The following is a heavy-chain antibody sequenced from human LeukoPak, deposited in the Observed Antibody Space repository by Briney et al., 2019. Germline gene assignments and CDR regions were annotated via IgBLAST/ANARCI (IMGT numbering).Heavy chain of an antibody. CDR1: GYSFTRYG. V-gene: IGHV1-18*04. D-gene: IGHD5-18*01. CDR3: ARVPRYSYADNWFDP. Sequence: GASVKVSCKASGYSFTRYGFNWVRQAPGQGLEWMGWINAYNGNTKYAQKVQARVTMTTDTSTSTAYMELRSLRSDDTAVYYCARVPRYSYADNWFDPWGQGTLVTVSS. CDR2: INAYNGNT. J-gene: IGHJ5*02.